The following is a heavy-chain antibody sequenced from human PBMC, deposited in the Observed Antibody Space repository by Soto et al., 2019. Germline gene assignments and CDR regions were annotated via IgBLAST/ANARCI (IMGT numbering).Heavy chain of an antibody. J-gene: IGHJ5*02. V-gene: IGHV4-39*01. CDR3: ATSNWFDP. Sequence: QLQLQESGPGLVKPSETLSLTCTVSGGSISSRGYYWGWIRQPPGKGLEWIGTIYYSGSTYYNPSLKSRVTISVDTSKNQFSLKXXSVTXAXTAXYYCATSNWFDPWGQGTLVTVSS. CDR1: GGSISSRGYY. CDR2: IYYSGST.